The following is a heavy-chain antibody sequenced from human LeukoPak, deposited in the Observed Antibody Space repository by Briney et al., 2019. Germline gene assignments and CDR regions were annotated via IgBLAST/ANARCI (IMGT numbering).Heavy chain of an antibody. J-gene: IGHJ4*02. Sequence: PGGSLRLSCAASGFTFSSYSMNWVRQAPGKGLEWVSYISTSSRTTYYADSVKGRFTISRDNAKNSLYLQMNSLRDEDTAVYYCARDVAAPGGVYFDYWGQGTLVTVSS. CDR2: ISTSSRTT. CDR1: GFTFSSYS. CDR3: ARDVAAPGGVYFDY. V-gene: IGHV3-48*02. D-gene: IGHD3-16*01.